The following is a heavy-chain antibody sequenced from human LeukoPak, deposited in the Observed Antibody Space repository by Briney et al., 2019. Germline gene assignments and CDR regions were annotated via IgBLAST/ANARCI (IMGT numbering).Heavy chain of an antibody. Sequence: ASVNVSCTASGGTFSSYAISWVRQAPGQGLEWMGGIIPIFGTANYAQKFQGRVTITADESTSTAYMELSSLRSEDTAVFYCARATYSVAGTGYHYYGLDVWGQGTTVTVSS. CDR1: GGTFSSYA. CDR2: IIPIFGTA. V-gene: IGHV1-69*01. D-gene: IGHD6-19*01. J-gene: IGHJ6*02. CDR3: ARATYSVAGTGYHYYGLDV.